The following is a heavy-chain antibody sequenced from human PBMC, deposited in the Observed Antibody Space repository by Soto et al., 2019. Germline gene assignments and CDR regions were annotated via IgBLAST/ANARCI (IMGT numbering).Heavy chain of an antibody. CDR3: ARDYWGGYSSYCYGIDV. CDR1: GFTFSSYG. D-gene: IGHD4-4*01. J-gene: IGHJ6*02. Sequence: QVQLVESGGGVVQPGRSLRLSCSASGFTFSSYGMHWGRQAPGKGLEWVAVIWYDGSNKYYADSVKGRFTISRENSKNALYLQMNSLRAEDTAVYYWARDYWGGYSSYCYGIDVWGQGTTVTVSS. V-gene: IGHV3-33*01. CDR2: IWYDGSNK.